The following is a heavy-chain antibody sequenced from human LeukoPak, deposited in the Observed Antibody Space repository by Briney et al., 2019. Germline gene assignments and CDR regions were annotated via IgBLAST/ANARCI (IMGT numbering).Heavy chain of an antibody. CDR3: ARSRSDYIQGENDT. D-gene: IGHD3-22*01. Sequence: GWGLRVSRVASRFTLSKYWMRGVGQAPRKGREGVANIKQDGSAKYYADSVQGRFTTSRHNAKTTLNLQMNSLRAEDTAVYYCARSRSDYIQGENDTSGQRTPVTASP. CDR2: IKQDGSAK. V-gene: IGHV3-7*01. CDR1: RFTLSKYW. J-gene: IGHJ5*02.